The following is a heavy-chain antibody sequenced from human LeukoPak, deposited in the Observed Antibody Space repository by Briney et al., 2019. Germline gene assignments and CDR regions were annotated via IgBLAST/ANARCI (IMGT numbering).Heavy chain of an antibody. D-gene: IGHD3-3*01. Sequence: GSLRLSCAASGFTFSSYAMSWVRQAPGKGLEWVSAISGSGGSTYYADSVKGRFTISRDNSMNTLYLQMNSLRAEDTAVYYCAKCPANYDFWSGYYRGYYFDYWGQGTLVTVSS. J-gene: IGHJ4*02. V-gene: IGHV3-23*01. CDR2: ISGSGGST. CDR1: GFTFSSYA. CDR3: AKCPANYDFWSGYYRGYYFDY.